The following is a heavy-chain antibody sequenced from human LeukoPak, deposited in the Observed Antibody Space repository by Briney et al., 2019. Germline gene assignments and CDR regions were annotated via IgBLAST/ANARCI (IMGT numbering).Heavy chain of an antibody. CDR3: ARDFSGSSNPYDY. Sequence: ASVKVSCKASGYTFTGYYMHWVRQAPGQGLEWMGWINPNSGGTNYAQKFQGRVTMTRDTSISTAYMELSRLRSDDTAVYYCARDFSGSSNPYDYWGQGTLVTVSS. CDR1: GYTFTGYY. D-gene: IGHD1-26*01. CDR2: INPNSGGT. V-gene: IGHV1-2*02. J-gene: IGHJ4*02.